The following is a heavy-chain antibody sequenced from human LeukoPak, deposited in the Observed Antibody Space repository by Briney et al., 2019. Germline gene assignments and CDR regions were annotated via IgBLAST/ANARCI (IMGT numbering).Heavy chain of an antibody. D-gene: IGHD6-13*01. CDR2: ISSSSYI. Sequence: GGSLGLSCAASGFTFSSYSMNWVRQAPGKGLEWVSSISSSSYIYYADSVKGRFTISRDNARNSLYLQMNSLRAEDTAVYYCARNSRTDFDIWGQGTMVTVSS. CDR3: ARNSRTDFDI. J-gene: IGHJ3*02. CDR1: GFTFSSYS. V-gene: IGHV3-21*01.